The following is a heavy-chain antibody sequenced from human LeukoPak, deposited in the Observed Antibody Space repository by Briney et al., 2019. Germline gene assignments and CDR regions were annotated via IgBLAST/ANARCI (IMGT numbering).Heavy chain of an antibody. CDR3: ATGASGTSSGGF. V-gene: IGHV3-53*01. J-gene: IGHJ4*02. Sequence: PGGSLRLSCAASGFTVGSNYMSWVRQAPGKGLEWVSIIYTGGNTYYADSVKGRFTISRDNSKSTLYLQMNSLTAEDTAIYYCATGASGTSSGGFWGQGTLVTVSS. D-gene: IGHD6-6*01. CDR2: IYTGGNT. CDR1: GFTVGSNY.